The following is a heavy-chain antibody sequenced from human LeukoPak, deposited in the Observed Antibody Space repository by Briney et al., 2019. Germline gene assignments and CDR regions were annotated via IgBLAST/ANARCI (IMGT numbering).Heavy chain of an antibody. CDR2: IYHSGST. CDR3: VREYYDILTGYYSFDY. D-gene: IGHD3-9*01. V-gene: IGHV4-38-2*02. Sequence: SQTLSLTCTVSGYSISSGYYWGWIRQPPGKGLEWIGSIYHSGSTYYNPSLKSRVTISVDTSKNQFSLKLSSVTAADTAVYYCVREYYDILTGYYSFDYWGQGTLVTVSS. CDR1: GYSISSGYY. J-gene: IGHJ4*02.